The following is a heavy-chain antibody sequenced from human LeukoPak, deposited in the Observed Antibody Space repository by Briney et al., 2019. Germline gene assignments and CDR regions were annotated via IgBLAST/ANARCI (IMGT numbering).Heavy chain of an antibody. J-gene: IGHJ4*02. CDR1: GFTFSSYS. V-gene: IGHV3-21*04. Sequence: GGSLRLSCAASGFTFSSYSMNWVRQAPGKGLEWVSSISSSSSHIYYADSVKGRFTISRDNAKNSLYLQVNSLRAEDTAVYYCARVTYGSGTYGAFDYWGQGTLVTVSS. CDR3: ARVTYGSGTYGAFDY. CDR2: ISSSSSHI. D-gene: IGHD3-10*01.